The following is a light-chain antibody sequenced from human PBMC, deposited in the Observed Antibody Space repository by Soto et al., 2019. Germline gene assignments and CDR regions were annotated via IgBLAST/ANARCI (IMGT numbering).Light chain of an antibody. J-gene: IGKJ4*01. CDR1: QTVYSN. V-gene: IGKV3-15*01. CDR3: EQYNKWPLS. CDR2: VAS. Sequence: EIVMTQSPAPLSVSPGARATLSCRASQTVYSNLAWYQQKPGQAPRLLIYVASTRATGIPARFSASGSGTEFTLTISSLQSEDFAVYFCEQYNKWPLSFGGGTKVEIK.